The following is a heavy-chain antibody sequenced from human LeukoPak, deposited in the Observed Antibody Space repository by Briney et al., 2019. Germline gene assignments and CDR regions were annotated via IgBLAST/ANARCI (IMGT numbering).Heavy chain of an antibody. Sequence: TSQTLSLTCAVSGGSISSGGYSWSCIRQPPGKGLEWIGYIYHSGSTYYNPSLKSRVTISVHRSNNQFSLKLSSLPAADTAVYSCGRRYGDDHPDIWGQGTMVTVSS. J-gene: IGHJ3*02. CDR3: GRRYGDDHPDI. V-gene: IGHV4-30-2*01. CDR2: IYHSGST. D-gene: IGHD4-17*01. CDR1: GGSISSGGYS.